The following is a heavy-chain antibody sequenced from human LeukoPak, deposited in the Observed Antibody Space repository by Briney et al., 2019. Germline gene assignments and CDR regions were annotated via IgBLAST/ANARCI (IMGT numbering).Heavy chain of an antibody. CDR2: IYSGGST. V-gene: IGHV3-53*01. CDR1: GFTVSSNY. J-gene: IGHJ3*02. D-gene: IGHD5/OR15-5a*01. CDR3: ARSNDAFDI. Sequence: GGSLRLSCAASGFTVSSNYMNWVRQAPGKGLEWVSIIYSGGSTFYADSVKGRFTISRDNSKNTLFLQMNSLRAEDTAVYYCARSNDAFDIWGQGTMVTVPS.